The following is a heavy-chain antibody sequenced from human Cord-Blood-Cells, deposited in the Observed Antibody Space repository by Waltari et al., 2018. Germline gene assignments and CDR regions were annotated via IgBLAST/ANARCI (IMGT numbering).Heavy chain of an antibody. Sequence: QVQLVQSGAEVKKPGSSVKVSCKASGGTFSSYAISWVRQAPGQGLEWMGGYIPIFCTANEAQKFQGRCTITADESTSTAYMGLSSLRSEDTAVYYCARTFGYSSSWRAFDIWGQGTMVTVSS. D-gene: IGHD6-6*01. CDR3: ARTFGYSSSWRAFDI. J-gene: IGHJ3*02. CDR1: GGTFSSYA. CDR2: YIPIFCTA. V-gene: IGHV1-69*12.